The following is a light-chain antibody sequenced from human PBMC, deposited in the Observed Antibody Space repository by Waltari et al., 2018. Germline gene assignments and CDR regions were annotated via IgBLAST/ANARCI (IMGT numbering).Light chain of an antibody. CDR2: AAS. CDR1: EVMNPL. CDR3: LQHHAYPHT. J-gene: IGKJ2*01. Sequence: DIQMTQSPSSLSASIGDRVTITCRASEVMNPLVAWFQQKPGKAPKRLIFAASTLEIGVPSRCSGAGSGAEFTLTISSLQPGDSATYYCLQHHAYPHTFGQGTRLEI. V-gene: IGKV1-17*01.